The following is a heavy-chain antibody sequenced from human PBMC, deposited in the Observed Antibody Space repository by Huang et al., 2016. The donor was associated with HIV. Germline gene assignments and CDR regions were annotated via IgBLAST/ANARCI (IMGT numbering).Heavy chain of an antibody. CDR3: ATVDYYDTSGPQRGYFDN. CDR2: IIPTLGTA. D-gene: IGHD3-22*01. CDR1: GGSFRNFA. Sequence: SSVKVSCKASGGSFRNFAIGWVRQAPGQGLEWMGGIIPTLGTANYAQKFQGRVTIIADESTSTAYMELGSLRSEDTAVYYCATVDYYDTSGPQRGYFDNWGQGTLVTVSS. V-gene: IGHV1-69*01. J-gene: IGHJ4*02.